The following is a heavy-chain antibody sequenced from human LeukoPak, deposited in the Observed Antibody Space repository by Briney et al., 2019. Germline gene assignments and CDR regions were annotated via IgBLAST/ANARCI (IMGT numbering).Heavy chain of an antibody. CDR2: ISAYNGNT. V-gene: IGHV1-18*04. Sequence: ASVKVSCKASGYTFTTYGITWVRQAPGQGLAWMGWISAYNGNTHYAENLQGRLTMTTDTSTSTAYMELRSLRSDDTAVYYCARDPDIVASSSYFDFWGRGTLVTVSS. J-gene: IGHJ4*02. D-gene: IGHD5-12*01. CDR1: GYTFTTYG. CDR3: ARDPDIVASSSYFDF.